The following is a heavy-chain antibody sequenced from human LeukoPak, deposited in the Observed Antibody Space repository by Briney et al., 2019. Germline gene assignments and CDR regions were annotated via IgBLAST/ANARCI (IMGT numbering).Heavy chain of an antibody. CDR2: IISGSGNTK. CDR1: GFTFSTYE. CDR3: AREASHCGGDCYDY. Sequence: GGSLRLCCVASGFTFSTYEMNWVRQAPGKGLEWVSYIISGSGNTKYYADSVKGRFTISRDNAKSSLYLQMNSLRAEDTAIYYCAREASHCGGDCYDYWGQGTLVTVSS. D-gene: IGHD2-21*01. V-gene: IGHV3-48*03. J-gene: IGHJ4*02.